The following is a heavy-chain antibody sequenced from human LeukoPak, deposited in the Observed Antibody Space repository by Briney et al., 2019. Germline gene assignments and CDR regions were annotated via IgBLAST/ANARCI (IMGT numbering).Heavy chain of an antibody. CDR3: AKYGGINPGRMDV. D-gene: IGHD3-10*01. V-gene: IGHV3-30*18. Sequence: PGGSLRLSCAASGFTFSSYGMHWVRQAPGKGLEWVAVISYDGSNKYYADSVKGRFTISRDNSKNTLYLQMNSLRAEDTAVYYCAKYGGINPGRMDVWGQGTTVTVSS. CDR2: ISYDGSNK. CDR1: GFTFSSYG. J-gene: IGHJ6*02.